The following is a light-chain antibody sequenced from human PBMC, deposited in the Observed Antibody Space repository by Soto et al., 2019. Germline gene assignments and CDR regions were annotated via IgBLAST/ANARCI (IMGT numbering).Light chain of an antibody. CDR2: GAS. Sequence: EIVLTQSPGTLSLSPGERATLSCRASQSVRNSYLAWYQQKPGQAPRLLIHGASRTATGIPDRFSGSGSGTDFTLTISRLEPADFAMYYCQQYGDSATFGQGTKVEIK. CDR3: QQYGDSAT. J-gene: IGKJ1*01. V-gene: IGKV3-20*01. CDR1: QSVRNSY.